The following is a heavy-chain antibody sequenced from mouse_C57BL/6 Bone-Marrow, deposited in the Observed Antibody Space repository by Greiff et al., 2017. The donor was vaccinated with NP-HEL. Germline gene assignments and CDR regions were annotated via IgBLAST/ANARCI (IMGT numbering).Heavy chain of an antibody. CDR2: ISSGGSYT. Sequence: EVQRVESGGDLVKPGGSLKLSCAASGFTFSSYGMSWVRQTPDKRLEWVATISSGGSYTYYPDSVKGRFTISRDNAKNTLYLQMSSLKSEDTAMYYCARPLLLRYWYFDFWGTGTTVTVSS. D-gene: IGHD1-1*01. V-gene: IGHV5-6*01. J-gene: IGHJ1*03. CDR1: GFTFSSYG. CDR3: ARPLLLRYWYFDF.